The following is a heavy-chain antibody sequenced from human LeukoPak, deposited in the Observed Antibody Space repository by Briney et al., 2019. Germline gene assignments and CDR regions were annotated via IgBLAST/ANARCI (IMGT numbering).Heavy chain of an antibody. J-gene: IGHJ6*02. D-gene: IGHD6-13*01. CDR2: INHNGST. V-gene: IGHV4-34*01. CDR3: ARSPGIAMRGYYYYYYGMAV. Sequence: PSETLSLTCAVYGGSFSGYYWSWIRQPPGKGLEWIGEINHNGSTNYNPSLKSRVTISVDTSKNQFSLKLSSVTAADTAVYYCARSPGIAMRGYYYYYYGMAVWGQGTTVTVSS. CDR1: GGSFSGYY.